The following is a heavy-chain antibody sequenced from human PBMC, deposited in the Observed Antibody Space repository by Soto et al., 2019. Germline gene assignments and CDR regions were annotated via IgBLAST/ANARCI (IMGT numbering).Heavy chain of an antibody. J-gene: IGHJ5*02. Sequence: ASVKVSYKASGYTFTSYDINWVRQATGQGLEWMGWMNPNSGNTGYAQKFQGRVTMTRNTSISTAYMELSSLRSEDTAVYYCARASVDVTIFGVVIMYWFDPWGQGTLVTVSS. CDR3: ARASVDVTIFGVVIMYWFDP. V-gene: IGHV1-8*01. CDR2: MNPNSGNT. D-gene: IGHD3-3*01. CDR1: GYTFTSYD.